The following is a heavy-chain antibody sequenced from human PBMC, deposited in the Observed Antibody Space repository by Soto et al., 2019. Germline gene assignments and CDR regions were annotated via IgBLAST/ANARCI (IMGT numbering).Heavy chain of an antibody. J-gene: IGHJ5*02. CDR1: GYSFSDYW. CDR3: ARHYYDSSGYYHIQS. V-gene: IGHV5-51*01. D-gene: IGHD3-22*01. CDR2: IYPGDSDT. Sequence: GESLKISCKGSGYSFSDYWIGWVRQMPGKGLEWMGIIYPGDSDTRYSPSFLGQVTISADKPISTAYLQWSSLKSSYTAIYSCARHYYDSSGYYHIQSWGPGTLVTVSS.